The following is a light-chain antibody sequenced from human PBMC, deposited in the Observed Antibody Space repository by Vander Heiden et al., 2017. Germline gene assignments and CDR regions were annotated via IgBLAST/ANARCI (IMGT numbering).Light chain of an antibody. CDR1: ALSNHY. CDR2: KDN. CDR3: HSVHSSGTSGV. J-gene: IGLJ3*02. Sequence: SSELTQPPSVSVSPGHTARTTCSEDALSNHYACWYQQEPGQAPVLVIYKDNERPSRIPGRFSSSTSGTTVTLTISGVQAEDEADYYCHSVHSSGTSGVFGGGTKLTVL. V-gene: IGLV3-25*03.